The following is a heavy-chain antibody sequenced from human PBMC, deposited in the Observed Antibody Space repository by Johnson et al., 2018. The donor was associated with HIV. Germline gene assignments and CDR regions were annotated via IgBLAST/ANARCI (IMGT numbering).Heavy chain of an antibody. CDR3: ARVRGLIAFDI. J-gene: IGHJ3*02. V-gene: IGHV3-23*04. Sequence: EVQLVESGGGVVRPERSLRLSCAASGFTFSSYAMSWVRQAPGQGLEWVSALSGSGCSTYYADSVKGRFTISRDNSKNTLYLQMNSLRAEDTAVYYCARVRGLIAFDIWGQGTMVTVSS. CDR1: GFTFSSYA. D-gene: IGHD3-22*01. CDR2: LSGSGCST.